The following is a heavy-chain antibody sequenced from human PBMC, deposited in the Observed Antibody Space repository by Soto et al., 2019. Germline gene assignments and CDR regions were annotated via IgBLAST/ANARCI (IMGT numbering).Heavy chain of an antibody. Sequence: GGSLRLSCAASGFTFDDYAMHWVRHAPGKGLEWVSLINWDGGSTYYADTVKGRFTISRDNSKNSLYLQMNSLRAEDTALYYCAKAKRIAAAGTDYYYYYGMDVWGQGTTVTVSS. D-gene: IGHD6-13*01. CDR3: AKAKRIAAAGTDYYYYYGMDV. J-gene: IGHJ6*02. CDR1: GFTFDDYA. V-gene: IGHV3-43D*04. CDR2: INWDGGST.